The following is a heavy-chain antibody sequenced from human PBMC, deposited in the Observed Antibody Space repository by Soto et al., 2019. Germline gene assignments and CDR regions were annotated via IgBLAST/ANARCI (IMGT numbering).Heavy chain of an antibody. CDR3: ARVRSGWGIDY. J-gene: IGHJ4*02. Sequence: QLHLQESGSGLVKPSQTLSLTCAGSGGSISSGGYSWSWIRQPPGKGLNYIGYIYHSGSTYYNPSLKSRVTISVDRSKNQFSLKLRSVTAADTAVYYCARVRSGWGIDYWGQGTLVTVSS. CDR2: IYHSGST. V-gene: IGHV4-30-2*01. D-gene: IGHD6-19*01. CDR1: GGSISSGGYS.